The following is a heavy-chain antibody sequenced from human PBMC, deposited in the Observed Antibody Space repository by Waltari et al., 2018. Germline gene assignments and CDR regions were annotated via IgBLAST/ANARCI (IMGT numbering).Heavy chain of an antibody. CDR2: INHRGRT. CDR3: AREPSGSGSYFGGPAFDY. Sequence: QVQLQQWGAGLLKPSETLSLTCAVYGGSFRGYYWSWIRQPPGQGLEWIGEINHRGRTKYTPARKSRGTISVDTSKNQFSLKLSSVTAADTAVYYCAREPSGSGSYFGGPAFDYWGQGTLVTVSS. CDR1: GGSFRGYY. J-gene: IGHJ4*02. D-gene: IGHD3-10*01. V-gene: IGHV4-34*01.